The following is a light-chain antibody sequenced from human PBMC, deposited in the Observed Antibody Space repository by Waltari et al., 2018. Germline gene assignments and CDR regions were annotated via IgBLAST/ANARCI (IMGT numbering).Light chain of an antibody. V-gene: IGKV3-20*01. CDR2: AAS. CDR3: QHYLRVPVT. Sequence: LAWYKQKEGQAPSLRIYAASNRATRIPDRFSGSGFGAEFDLTSNSVEAEDFAVYCCQHYLRVPVTSGPGTKVEV. J-gene: IGKJ1*01.